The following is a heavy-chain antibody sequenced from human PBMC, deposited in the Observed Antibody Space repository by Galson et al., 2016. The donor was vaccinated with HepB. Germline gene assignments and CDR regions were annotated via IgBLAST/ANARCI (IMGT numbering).Heavy chain of an antibody. Sequence: SLRLSCAASGFTFYNYAMGWVRQAPGKGLEWVSAVTNTGITTHYADSVKGRFTISRDNSKNTLYLQMNSLRAEDTAIYYCAKEIVEWHGAFDFWGQGALVSVSS. CDR2: VTNTGITT. J-gene: IGHJ3*01. CDR3: AKEIVEWHGAFDF. V-gene: IGHV3-23*01. CDR1: GFTFYNYA. D-gene: IGHD3-3*01.